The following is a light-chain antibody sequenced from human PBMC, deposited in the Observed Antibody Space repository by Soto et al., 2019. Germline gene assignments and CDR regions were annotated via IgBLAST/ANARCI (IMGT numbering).Light chain of an antibody. V-gene: IGKV3-20*01. Sequence: EIVLTQSPGTLSLSPGERATLSCRASPSVTSDYLAWYQTKPGQAPRLLIYGASNRAAGIPDRFSGSGSGTDFTLTISRLEPDDFAVYYCHQYVSSVYIFGQGTKLETK. J-gene: IGKJ2*01. CDR2: GAS. CDR1: PSVTSDY. CDR3: HQYVSSVYI.